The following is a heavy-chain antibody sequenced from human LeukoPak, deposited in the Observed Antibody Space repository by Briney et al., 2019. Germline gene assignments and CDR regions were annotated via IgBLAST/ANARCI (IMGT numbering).Heavy chain of an antibody. CDR3: ARAYVEAFDI. CDR1: GGSISSSNYY. J-gene: IGHJ3*02. D-gene: IGHD5-24*01. CDR2: IYYSRST. V-gene: IGHV4-39*07. Sequence: PSETLSLTCTVSGGSISSSNYYWGWIRQPPGKGLEWIGTIYYSRSTYYNPSLKSRVTISVDTSKNQFSLRLSSVTAAGTAVYYCARAYVEAFDIWGQGTMVTVSS.